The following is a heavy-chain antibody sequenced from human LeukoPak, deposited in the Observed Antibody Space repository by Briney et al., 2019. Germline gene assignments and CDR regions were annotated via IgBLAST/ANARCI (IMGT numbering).Heavy chain of an antibody. Sequence: ASVTVSCKASGYTFTSYGISWVRQAPGQGLEWMGWISAYNGNTNYAQKLQGRVTMTTDTSTSTAYMELRSLRSDDTAVYYCARDLTTVTSGPLGYWGQGTLVTVSS. CDR1: GYTFTSYG. J-gene: IGHJ4*02. V-gene: IGHV1-18*01. CDR2: ISAYNGNT. D-gene: IGHD4-11*01. CDR3: ARDLTTVTSGPLGY.